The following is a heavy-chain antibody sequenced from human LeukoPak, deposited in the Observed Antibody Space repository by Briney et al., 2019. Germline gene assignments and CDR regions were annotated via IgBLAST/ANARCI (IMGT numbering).Heavy chain of an antibody. V-gene: IGHV1-69*13. Sequence: ASVKVSCKASGGTFSSYAISWVRQAPGQGLEWMGGIIPIFGTANYAQKFQGRVTITADESTSTAYMELSSLRSEDTAVYYCARVPRARAGYAYYFDYWGQGTLVTVPS. CDR2: IIPIFGTA. D-gene: IGHD5-12*01. CDR3: ARVPRARAGYAYYFDY. CDR1: GGTFSSYA. J-gene: IGHJ4*02.